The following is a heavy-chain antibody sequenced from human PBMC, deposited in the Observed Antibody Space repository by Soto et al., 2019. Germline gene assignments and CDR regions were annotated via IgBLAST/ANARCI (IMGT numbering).Heavy chain of an antibody. D-gene: IGHD6-13*01. Sequence: GGSLRLSCAASGFRFSSHGMRWVRQAPGKGLEWVAIIWYDGNNKYYADSVKGRFTISRDNSQNTLYLQMNSLRAEDSAVYYCARDMAAGTSYFDYWGQGLVVTVSS. CDR3: ARDMAAGTSYFDY. CDR1: GFRFSSHG. CDR2: IWYDGNNK. J-gene: IGHJ4*02. V-gene: IGHV3-33*01.